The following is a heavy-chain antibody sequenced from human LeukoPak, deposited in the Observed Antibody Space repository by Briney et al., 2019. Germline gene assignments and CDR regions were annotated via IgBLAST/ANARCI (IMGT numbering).Heavy chain of an antibody. D-gene: IGHD1-26*01. CDR1: GGSFSGYY. CDR2: INHSGST. V-gene: IGHV4-34*01. Sequence: YPSETLSLTCAVYGGSFSGYYWSWIRQPPGKGLEWIGEINHSGSTNYNPSLKSRVTISVDTSKNQFSLKLSSVTAADTAVYYCARGLHKAPLWERAVTGPYYFDYWGQGTLVTVSS. CDR3: ARGLHKAPLWERAVTGPYYFDY. J-gene: IGHJ4*02.